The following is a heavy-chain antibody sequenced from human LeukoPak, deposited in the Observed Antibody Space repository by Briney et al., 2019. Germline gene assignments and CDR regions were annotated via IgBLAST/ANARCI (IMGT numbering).Heavy chain of an antibody. D-gene: IGHD3-10*01. CDR2: INHSGST. CDR3: ARDGSPPEWFGALAVFDY. V-gene: IGHV4-34*01. Sequence: SETLSLTCAVYGGSFSGYYWSWIRQPPGKGLEWIGEINHSGSTNYNPSLKSRVTISVDTSKNQFFLKLSSVTAADTAVYYCARDGSPPEWFGALAVFDYWGQGTLVTVSS. J-gene: IGHJ4*02. CDR1: GGSFSGYY.